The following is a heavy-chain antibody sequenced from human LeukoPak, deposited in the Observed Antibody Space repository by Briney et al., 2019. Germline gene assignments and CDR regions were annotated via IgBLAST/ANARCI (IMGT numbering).Heavy chain of an antibody. J-gene: IGHJ5*02. V-gene: IGHV3-23*01. D-gene: IGHD1-14*01. CDR2: ISGSGDIT. CDR3: AKDPGPGRVKLNWFDP. CDR1: GFTFTSYA. Sequence: PGGSLILSCAASGFTFTSYAMSWVRQAPGKGLEWLSGISGSGDITYYADSVRGRFTVSRDNSKNTLYLQMNSLRAEDTAIYYCAKDPGPGRVKLNWFDPWGQGTLVTVSS.